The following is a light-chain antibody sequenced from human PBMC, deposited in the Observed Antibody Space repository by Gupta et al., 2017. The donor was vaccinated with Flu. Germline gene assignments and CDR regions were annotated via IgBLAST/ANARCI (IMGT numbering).Light chain of an antibody. V-gene: IGLV3-1*01. Sequence: TCSGDRLGNKVASCYQQKPGQSPVLVIHQDSKRPSGIPGRFSGSNSGNTATLTISGTQSMDEADYYCQAWDTTTGVFGGGTKLTVL. J-gene: IGLJ2*01. CDR1: RLGNKV. CDR2: QDS. CDR3: QAWDTTTGV.